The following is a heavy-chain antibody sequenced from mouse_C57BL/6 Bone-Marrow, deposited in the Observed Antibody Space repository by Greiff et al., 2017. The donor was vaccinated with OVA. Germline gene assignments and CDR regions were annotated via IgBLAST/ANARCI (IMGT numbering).Heavy chain of an antibody. Sequence: QVQLKQPGAELVKPGASVKLSCKASGYTFTSYWMQWVKQRPGQGLEWIGEIDPSDSYTNYNQKFKGKATLTVDTSSSTAYMQLSSLTSEDSAVYYCAREYGYWGQGTTLTVSS. CDR1: GYTFTSYW. D-gene: IGHD2-10*02. V-gene: IGHV1-50*01. J-gene: IGHJ2*01. CDR2: IDPSDSYT. CDR3: AREYGY.